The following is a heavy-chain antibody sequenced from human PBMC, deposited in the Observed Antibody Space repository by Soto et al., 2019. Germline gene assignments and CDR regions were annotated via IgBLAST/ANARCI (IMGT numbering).Heavy chain of an antibody. V-gene: IGHV3-21*01. D-gene: IGHD3-3*01. J-gene: IGHJ5*02. CDR1: GFTFSSYS. CDR2: ISSSSSYI. Sequence: GSLRLSCAASGFTFSSYSMNWVRQAPGKGLEWVSSISSSSSYIYYADSVKGRFTISRDNAKNSLYLQMNSLRAEDTAVYYCARDNRLFGLVPSRFDPWRHGTLVTVSS. CDR3: ARDNRLFGLVPSRFDP.